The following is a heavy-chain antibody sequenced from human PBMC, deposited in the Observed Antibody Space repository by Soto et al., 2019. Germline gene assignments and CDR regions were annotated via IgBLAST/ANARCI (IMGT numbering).Heavy chain of an antibody. Sequence: EVQPVESGGGLVQPGVSLRLSCAASGFTFSSYWMNRVRQAPGKGLVWVSSISTDESSTSYADPVKGRFTISRDNAKNTLSLQMHRVRPEDTAVYYCARMPNKSPQKWGQGTLVIVSP. J-gene: IGHJ1*01. D-gene: IGHD2-2*01. CDR2: ISTDESST. CDR3: ARMPNKSPQK. CDR1: GFTFSSYW. V-gene: IGHV3-74*01.